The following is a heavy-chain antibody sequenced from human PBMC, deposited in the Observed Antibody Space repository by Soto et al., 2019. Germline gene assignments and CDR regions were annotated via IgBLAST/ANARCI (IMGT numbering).Heavy chain of an antibody. V-gene: IGHV1-69*02. CDR2: VNAIVSMS. J-gene: IGHJ4*02. CDR3: ASSYGSGYRAFDY. Sequence: QVQLVQSGAEVKRPGSSVKVSCKASGDTFNFYSINWVRQAPGLGLEWMGRVNAIVSMSNYAQKSQGRVTMTADKSTSTAYMELSSLRSEDTAIYYCASSYGSGYRAFDYWGQGALVTVSS. CDR1: GDTFNFYS. D-gene: IGHD3-10*01.